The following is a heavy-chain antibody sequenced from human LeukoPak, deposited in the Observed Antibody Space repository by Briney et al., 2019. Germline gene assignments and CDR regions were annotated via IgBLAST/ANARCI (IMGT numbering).Heavy chain of an antibody. J-gene: IGHJ4*02. D-gene: IGHD6-13*01. V-gene: IGHV1-69*13. CDR1: GYTFTSYG. CDR3: ARANEQQLVDY. CDR2: IIPIFGTA. Sequence: SVKVSCKASGYTFTSYGISWVRQAPGQGLEWMGGIIPIFGTANYAQKFQGRVTITADESTSTAYMELSSLRSEDTAVYYCARANEQQLVDYWGQGTLVTVSS.